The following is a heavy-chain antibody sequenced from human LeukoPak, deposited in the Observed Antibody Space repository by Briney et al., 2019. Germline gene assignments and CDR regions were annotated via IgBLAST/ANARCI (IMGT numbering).Heavy chain of an antibody. D-gene: IGHD6-13*01. V-gene: IGHV1-69*13. CDR1: GGTFTSYA. CDR2: IIPIFGTA. J-gene: IGHJ4*02. Sequence: SVKVSCKASGGTFTSYAISWVRQAPGQGHEWRGGIIPIFGTAKYAQKFQGRVTITADESTSTAYMELSSLRSEDTAVYYCARAGIAAAGTLDYWGQGTLVTVSS. CDR3: ARAGIAAAGTLDY.